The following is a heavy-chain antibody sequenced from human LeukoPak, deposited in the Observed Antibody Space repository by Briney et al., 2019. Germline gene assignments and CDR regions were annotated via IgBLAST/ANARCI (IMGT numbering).Heavy chain of an antibody. CDR1: GYTFTGYY. CDR3: ARYKRGGSYHFDY. Sequence: ASVKVSCKASGYTFTGYYMHWVRQAPGQGLEWMGWINPNSGNTGYAQKFQGRVTMTRNTSISTAYMELSSLRSEDTAVYYCARYKRGGSYHFDYWGQGTLVTVSS. D-gene: IGHD1-26*01. V-gene: IGHV1-8*02. J-gene: IGHJ4*02. CDR2: INPNSGNT.